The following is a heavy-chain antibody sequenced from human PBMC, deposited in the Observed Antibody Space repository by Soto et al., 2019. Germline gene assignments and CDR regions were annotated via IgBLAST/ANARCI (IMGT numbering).Heavy chain of an antibody. V-gene: IGHV3-23*01. Sequence: EVQLLESGGGLVQPGGSLRLSCAASGFTFSNYAMSWVRQTPGKGLEWVSTISGGGGNTYYPDSEKGRFTISRDNSKDTVYLQMNSLRAEDTAIYYCAKERLGRGAHYWGQGALVTVTS. CDR2: ISGGGGNT. J-gene: IGHJ4*02. CDR3: AKERLGRGAHY. CDR1: GFTFSNYA.